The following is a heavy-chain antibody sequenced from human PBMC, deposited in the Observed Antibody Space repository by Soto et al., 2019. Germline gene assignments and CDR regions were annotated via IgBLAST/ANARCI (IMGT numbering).Heavy chain of an antibody. CDR2: ISSDGDTT. D-gene: IGHD1-26*01. CDR1: GFTFSSNG. J-gene: IGHJ4*02. V-gene: IGHV3-23*01. CDR3: AKGKGVGATPDGANC. Sequence: EVQVLESGGGLVQPGGSLRLTCAASGFTFSSNGMNWVRQAPGKGMEWVYGISSDGDTTYNADSVKGRFTVSRDTSKNTVYLQMNSLRVEDTAIYYCAKGKGVGATPDGANCWGQGTLITVSS.